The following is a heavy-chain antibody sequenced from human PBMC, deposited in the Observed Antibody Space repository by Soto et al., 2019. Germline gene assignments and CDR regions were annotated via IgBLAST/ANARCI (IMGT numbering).Heavy chain of an antibody. CDR2: ISGSGGST. CDR3: AKRPGYSSGSHNWFDP. J-gene: IGHJ5*02. D-gene: IGHD6-19*01. V-gene: IGHV3-23*01. Sequence: PGGSLRLSCSASGFIFSSYAVSWVRQAPGKGLEWVSAISGSGGSTYYADSVKGRFTISRDNSKNTLYLQMNSLRAEDTAVYYCAKRPGYSSGSHNWFDPWGQGTLVTVSS. CDR1: GFIFSSYA.